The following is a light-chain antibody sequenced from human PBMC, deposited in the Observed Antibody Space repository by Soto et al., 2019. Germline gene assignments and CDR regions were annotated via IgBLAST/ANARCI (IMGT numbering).Light chain of an antibody. CDR1: SSDVGGYNY. CDR3: SSYTSSDTYV. CDR2: DVT. Sequence: QSVLTQPASVSGAPGQSIAISCTGTSSDVGGYNYVSWYQQHPGKAPKLMIHDVTNRPSGVSNRFSGSKSGNTASLTISGLQTEDGADYYCSSYTSSDTYVFGTGTKVTVL. V-gene: IGLV2-14*01. J-gene: IGLJ1*01.